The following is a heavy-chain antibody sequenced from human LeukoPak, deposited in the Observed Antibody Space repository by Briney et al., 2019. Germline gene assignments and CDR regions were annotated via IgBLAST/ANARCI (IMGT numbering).Heavy chain of an antibody. V-gene: IGHV4-39*01. CDR1: GGSISSSSYY. CDR2: IYYSGST. CDR3: ARHRLGTNWFDP. D-gene: IGHD1-7*01. J-gene: IGHJ5*02. Sequence: PSETLSLTCTVSGGSISSSSYYWGWIRQPPGKGLEWIGSIYYSGSTYYNPSLKSRVTISVDTSKNQFSLKLSSVTAADTAVYYCARHRLGTNWFDPWGQGTLVTVSS.